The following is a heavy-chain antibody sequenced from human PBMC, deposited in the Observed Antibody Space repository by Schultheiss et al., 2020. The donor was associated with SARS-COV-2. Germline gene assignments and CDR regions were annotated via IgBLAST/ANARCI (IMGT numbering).Heavy chain of an antibody. Sequence: GESLKISCAASGFTFSSYAMSWVRQAPGKGLEWVSVIYSGGSTYYADSVKGRFTISRDNSKNTLYLQMNSLRAEATAVYYCARAITMIVVAPGYWGQGTLVTVSS. CDR3: ARAITMIVVAPGY. J-gene: IGHJ4*02. CDR2: IYSGGST. V-gene: IGHV3-66*01. D-gene: IGHD3-22*01. CDR1: GFTFSSYA.